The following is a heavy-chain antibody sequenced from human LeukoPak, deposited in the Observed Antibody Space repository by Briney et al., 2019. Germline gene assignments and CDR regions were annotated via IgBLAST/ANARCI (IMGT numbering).Heavy chain of an antibody. J-gene: IGHJ4*02. Sequence: GGSLRLSCAASGFTFSNAWMSWVRQAPGKGLEWVGRIKSKTDGGTTDYAAPVKGRFTISRDDSKNTLYLQMNSLKTEDTAVYCCTTVTSQWLVFYFDYWGQGTLVTVSS. V-gene: IGHV3-15*01. D-gene: IGHD6-19*01. CDR1: GFTFSNAW. CDR3: TTVTSQWLVFYFDY. CDR2: IKSKTDGGTT.